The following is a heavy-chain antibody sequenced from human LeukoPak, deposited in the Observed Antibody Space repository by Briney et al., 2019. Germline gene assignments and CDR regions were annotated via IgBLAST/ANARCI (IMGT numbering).Heavy chain of an antibody. D-gene: IGHD3-9*01. V-gene: IGHV1-2*02. CDR1: GYTFTGYY. CDR2: INPNSGGT. Sequence: RRASVKVSCKASGYTFTGYYMHWVRQAPGQGLEWMGWINPNSGGTNYAQKFQGRVTMTRDTSISTAYMELSRLRSDDTAVYYCARPSEYDILTGRGGNWFDPWGQGTLVTVSS. J-gene: IGHJ5*02. CDR3: ARPSEYDILTGRGGNWFDP.